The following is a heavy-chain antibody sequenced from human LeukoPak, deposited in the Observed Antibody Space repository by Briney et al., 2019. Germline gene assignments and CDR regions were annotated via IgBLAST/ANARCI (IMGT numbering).Heavy chain of an antibody. V-gene: IGHV6-1*01. J-gene: IGHJ4*02. Sequence: SQTLSLTCAISGDRVSSNSAAWNWIRQSPPRGLEWLGRTYYRSKWYSYYAVSVKSRITISPDSSKNQFSLQLNSATPEDTAVYYCARGSGGYIDYWDQGTLVTVSS. D-gene: IGHD2-15*01. CDR1: GDRVSSNSAA. CDR2: TYYRSKWYS. CDR3: ARGSGGYIDY.